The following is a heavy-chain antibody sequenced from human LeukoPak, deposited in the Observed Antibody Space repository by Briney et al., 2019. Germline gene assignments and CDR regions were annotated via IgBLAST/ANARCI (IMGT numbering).Heavy chain of an antibody. CDR1: GTSISGGFW. CDR3: AKTRTGCSSFCAFDV. J-gene: IGHJ3*01. Sequence: KTSETLSLTCALSGTSISGGFWWSWVRQPPGKGLEWIGEISHSGGTNYSPSFKSRATISADNSKNQLSLKLGSVTAADTAVFYCAKTRTGCSSFCAFDVWGQGTMVTVSS. CDR2: ISHSGGT. D-gene: IGHD2-2*01. V-gene: IGHV4-4*02.